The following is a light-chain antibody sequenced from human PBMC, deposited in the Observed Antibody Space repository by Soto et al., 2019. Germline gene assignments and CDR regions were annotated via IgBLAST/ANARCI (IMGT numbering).Light chain of an antibody. CDR3: SSYTATSTYV. CDR1: ISDVGAYNF. CDR2: EVT. Sequence: QSVLTQPASVSGSPGQSITISCTGSISDVGAYNFVSWYQHHPGKAPKLILYEVTTRPSGVSSRFSGSKSGNTASLTISGLRPEDEADYYCSSYTATSTYVFGTGTKVTVL. J-gene: IGLJ1*01. V-gene: IGLV2-14*01.